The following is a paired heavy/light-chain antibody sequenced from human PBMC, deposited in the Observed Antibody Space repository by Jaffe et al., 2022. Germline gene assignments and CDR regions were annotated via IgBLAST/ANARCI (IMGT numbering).Light chain of an antibody. CDR3: QQYGNAPLT. J-gene: IGKJ4*01. CDR1: QPVSSDF. CDR2: DAS. V-gene: IGKV3-20*01. Sequence: EIELTQWPGTLSLSPGERATLSCRASQPVSSDFLAWYQAKPGQAPRLLIYDASNRAIGVPDRFGGSGSGTEFTLTISKLDPEDFAVYYCQQYGNAPLTFGGGTKVDI.
Heavy chain of an antibody. J-gene: IGHJ4*02. D-gene: IGHD2-15*01. V-gene: IGHV1-3*04. Sequence: QIQLVQSGAEVKKPGASVKVSCKASGYNFNSVHMQWVRQAPGQRPEWMGWINTGNGDTEISQRFQGRVTITRDTSASTCYMELSSLNFEDTAVYFCAKAPTVASAWYSHFEYWGPGTLVTVSS. CDR3: AKAPTVASAWYSHFEY. CDR1: GYNFNSVH. CDR2: INTGNGDT.